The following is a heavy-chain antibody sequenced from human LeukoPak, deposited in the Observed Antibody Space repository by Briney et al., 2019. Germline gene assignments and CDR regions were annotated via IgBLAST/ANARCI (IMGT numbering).Heavy chain of an antibody. CDR1: GFTFTNYN. V-gene: IGHV3-21*01. Sequence: PGGSLRLSCAAFGFTFTNYNMNWVRQAPGKGLEWVSSISSGSIYIEYADSVKGRFTISRDNSKNTLYLQMNSLRAEDTAVYYCANLGYCSSTSCYEYYYYYMDVWGKGTTVTVSS. CDR2: ISSGSIYI. CDR3: ANLGYCSSTSCYEYYYYYMDV. J-gene: IGHJ6*03. D-gene: IGHD2-2*01.